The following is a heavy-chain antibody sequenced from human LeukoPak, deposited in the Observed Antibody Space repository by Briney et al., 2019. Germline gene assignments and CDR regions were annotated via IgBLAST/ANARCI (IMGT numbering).Heavy chain of an antibody. CDR3: AKGTYYYDSSGYSHGANFDY. CDR1: GYSFTSYW. Sequence: GESPKTSRKGSGYSFTSYWIGLVRQMPGKGLEWVVIIYPGDSDTSYSPSFQGQVTISADKSISTAYLQWSSLKASDTAMYYCAKGTYYYDSSGYSHGANFDYWGQGTLVTVSS. CDR2: IYPGDSDT. V-gene: IGHV5-51*01. D-gene: IGHD3-22*01. J-gene: IGHJ4*02.